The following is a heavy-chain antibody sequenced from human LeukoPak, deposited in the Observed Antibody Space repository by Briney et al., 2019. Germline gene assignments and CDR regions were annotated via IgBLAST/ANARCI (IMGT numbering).Heavy chain of an antibody. CDR1: GGSISSGGYY. CDR2: IYYSGST. D-gene: IGHD3-22*01. V-gene: IGHV4-31*03. J-gene: IGHJ4*02. Sequence: SETLSLTCTVSGGSISSGGYYWSWIRQHPGKGLEWIGYIYYSGSTYYAPSLKSRLTISVDTSKNQFSLKLSSVTAADTAVYYCARDRTGDSSGYFDYWGQGTLVTVSS. CDR3: ARDRTGDSSGYFDY.